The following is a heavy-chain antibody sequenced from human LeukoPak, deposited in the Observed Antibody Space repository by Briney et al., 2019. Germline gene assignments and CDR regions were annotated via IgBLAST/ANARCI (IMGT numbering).Heavy chain of an antibody. V-gene: IGHV3-11*04. CDR3: AKLISPYDY. CDR2: ISSSGSTI. Sequence: GGSLRLSCAASGFTFSDYYMNWIRQAPGKGLEWVSYISSSGSTIYYADSVKGRFTISRDNSKNTLYLQMNSLRAEDTAVYFCAKLISPYDYWGQGTLVTVSS. CDR1: GFTFSDYY. J-gene: IGHJ4*02. D-gene: IGHD5-24*01.